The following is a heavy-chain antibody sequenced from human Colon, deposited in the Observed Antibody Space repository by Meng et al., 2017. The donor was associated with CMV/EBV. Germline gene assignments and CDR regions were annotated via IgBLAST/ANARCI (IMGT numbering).Heavy chain of an antibody. CDR2: MYYSGNT. CDR1: GGSISSSSYY. Sequence: SETLSLTCNVSGGSISSSSYYWGWFRQPPGKGLEWIGSMYYSGNTDYNPSLKSRVTISVALSKNQFSLKLSSVTAADTAVYYCARDSLRANSAVRRRIDYWGQGTLVTVSS. J-gene: IGHJ4*02. CDR3: ARDSLRANSAVRRRIDY. V-gene: IGHV4-39*07. D-gene: IGHD6-6*01.